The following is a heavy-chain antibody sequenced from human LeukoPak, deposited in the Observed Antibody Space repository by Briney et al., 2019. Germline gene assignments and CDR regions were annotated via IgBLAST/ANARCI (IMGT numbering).Heavy chain of an antibody. CDR2: ISFDGAYR. CDR1: GFTSSA. J-gene: IGHJ4*02. V-gene: IGHV3-30-3*02. Sequence: GGSLRLSCAASGFTSSAIHWVRQSPGKGLEWLAIISFDGAYRYYADSVKGRFTISRDNSKNTLYLLMNSLRAEDTAVYYCAKWGCSGGSCYPFAYWGQGTLVTVSS. CDR3: AKWGCSGGSCYPFAY. D-gene: IGHD2-15*01.